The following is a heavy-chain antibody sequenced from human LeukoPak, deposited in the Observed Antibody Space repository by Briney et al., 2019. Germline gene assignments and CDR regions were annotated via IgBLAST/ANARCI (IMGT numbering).Heavy chain of an antibody. J-gene: IGHJ5*02. Sequence: ASVKVSCKASGYTFTGYYMHWVRQAPGQGLEWMGRINPNGGGTNYAQTFQGRVTMTRDTSISTAYMELSRLRSDDKAVYYCASGAVAGTGEEWFDLWGQGTLVTVSS. V-gene: IGHV1-2*06. CDR1: GYTFTGYY. CDR3: ASGAVAGTGEEWFDL. CDR2: INPNGGGT. D-gene: IGHD6-19*01.